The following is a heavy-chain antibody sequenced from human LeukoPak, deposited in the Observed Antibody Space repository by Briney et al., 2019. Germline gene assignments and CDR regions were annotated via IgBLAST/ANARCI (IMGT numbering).Heavy chain of an antibody. CDR1: GFTFSSYE. Sequence: GGSLRLSCAASGFTFSSYEMNWVRQAPGKGLEWVSYISSSGSTIYYADSVKGRFTISRDNAENSLSLQMNSLRAEDTAVYHCARVRSGSYYVFDSWGQGTLVTVSS. D-gene: IGHD1-26*01. J-gene: IGHJ4*02. V-gene: IGHV3-48*03. CDR3: ARVRSGSYYVFDS. CDR2: ISSSGSTI.